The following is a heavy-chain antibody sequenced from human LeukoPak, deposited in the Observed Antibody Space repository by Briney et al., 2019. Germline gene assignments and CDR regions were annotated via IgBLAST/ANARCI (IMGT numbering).Heavy chain of an antibody. J-gene: IGHJ3*01. Sequence: PSETLSLTCAVYGGSFSGYYWSWIRQPPGKGLEWIGSIYYSGSTYYNPSLKSRVTISVDTSKNQFSLKLSSVTAADTAVYYCATHSGSYYWGQGTMVTVSS. D-gene: IGHD3-10*01. CDR2: IYYSGST. CDR1: GGSFSGYY. CDR3: ATHSGSYY. V-gene: IGHV4-34*01.